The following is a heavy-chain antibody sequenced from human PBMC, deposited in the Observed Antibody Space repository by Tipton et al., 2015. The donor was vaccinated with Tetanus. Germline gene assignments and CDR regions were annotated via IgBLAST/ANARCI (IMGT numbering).Heavy chain of an antibody. CDR3: ARGPRTRIYYSSGYSFRYFYGMDV. CDR1: GGSFTDYS. J-gene: IGHJ6*02. V-gene: IGHV4-34*01. CDR2: VNQAGNT. Sequence: TLSLTCAVYGGSFTDYSWSWIRQPPGQGLEWIGEVNQAGNTDYIPSLKGRVTMSLDTSKSQLSLNLSSVTAADTAVYYCARGPRTRIYYSSGYSFRYFYGMDVWGLGATVTVSS. D-gene: IGHD3-22*01.